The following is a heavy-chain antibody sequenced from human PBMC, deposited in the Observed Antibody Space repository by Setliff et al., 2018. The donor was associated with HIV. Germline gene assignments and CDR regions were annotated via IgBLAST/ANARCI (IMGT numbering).Heavy chain of an antibody. CDR2: FIPLPRIA. CDR1: GGTFSSYA. J-gene: IGHJ4*02. V-gene: IGHV1-69*10. D-gene: IGHD4-4*01. CDR3: VKEDHTEVTDTRVANYFDY. Sequence: SVKVSCKASGGTFSSYAISWVRQAPGQGLEWMGGFIPLPRIANYPQKFQGRVTITADESMSTAYMELSGLRSEDTAVYYCVKEDHTEVTDTRVANYFDYWGQGTLVTVSS.